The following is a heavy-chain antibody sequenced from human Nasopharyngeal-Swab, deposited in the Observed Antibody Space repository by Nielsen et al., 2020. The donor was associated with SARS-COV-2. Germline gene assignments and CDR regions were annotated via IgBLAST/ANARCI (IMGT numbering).Heavy chain of an antibody. J-gene: IGHJ4*02. D-gene: IGHD3-9*01. CDR1: GYTFTGYY. CDR2: INPNSGGP. V-gene: IGHV1-2*06. CDR3: ARVRTKTKYYDILTGLGGYFDY. Sequence: ASVKVSCKASGYTFTGYYMHWVRQAPGQGLEWMGRINPNSGGPHYAQKFQGRVTMTRDTSISTAYMELSRLRSDDTAVYYCARVRTKTKYYDILTGLGGYFDYWGQGTLVTVSS.